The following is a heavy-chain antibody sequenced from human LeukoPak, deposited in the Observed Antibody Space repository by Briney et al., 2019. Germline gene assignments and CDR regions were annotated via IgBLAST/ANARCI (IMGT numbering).Heavy chain of an antibody. CDR3: ANGYYYGSGSYYKEAFDI. CDR2: TSYAGSNK. J-gene: IGHJ3*02. V-gene: IGHV3-30*18. D-gene: IGHD3-10*01. Sequence: GGSLRLSCAASGFTFSDYATHWVRHGPGKGLWWGVGTSYAGSNKYYADSVKGRFTISRDNSKYTLYLQMNSLRAEDTAVYYCANGYYYGSGSYYKEAFDIWGQGTMVTVSS. CDR1: GFTFSDYA.